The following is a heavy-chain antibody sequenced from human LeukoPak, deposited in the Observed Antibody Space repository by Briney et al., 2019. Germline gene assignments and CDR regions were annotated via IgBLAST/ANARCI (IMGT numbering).Heavy chain of an antibody. V-gene: IGHV3-23*01. J-gene: IGHJ4*02. Sequence: PGGSLRLSCAASGFTFYSYAMTWVRQAPGKGLEWVSSISGSGSNTYYADSVKGRFTISRDNSKNTLYLQMNSLRAEDTAVYYCAKDRWSSSDDFDYWGQGTLVTVSS. CDR1: GFTFYSYA. CDR2: ISGSGSNT. D-gene: IGHD6-6*01. CDR3: AKDRWSSSDDFDY.